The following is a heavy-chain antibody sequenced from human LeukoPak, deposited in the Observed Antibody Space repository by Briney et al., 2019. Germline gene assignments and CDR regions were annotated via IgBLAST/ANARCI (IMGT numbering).Heavy chain of an antibody. Sequence: TSETLSLTCTVSGGSISSYYWSWIRQPPGKGLEWIGYIYYSGSTNYNPSLKSRVTISVDTSKNQFSLKLSSVTAADTAVYYCARDRGGYTYSHDYWGQGTPVTVSS. CDR2: IYYSGST. V-gene: IGHV4-59*01. CDR3: ARDRGGYTYSHDY. D-gene: IGHD5-18*01. J-gene: IGHJ4*02. CDR1: GGSISSYY.